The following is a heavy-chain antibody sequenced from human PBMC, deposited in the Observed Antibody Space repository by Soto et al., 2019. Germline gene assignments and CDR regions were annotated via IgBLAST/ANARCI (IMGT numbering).Heavy chain of an antibody. J-gene: IGHJ6*02. CDR1: GFTFSSYA. Sequence: GGSLRLSCAASGFTFSSYAMSWVRQAPGKGLEWVSAISGSGGSTYYADSVKGRFTISRDNSKNTLYLQMNSLRAEDTAVYYCAKDYDILTGYYTYYYYGMGVWGQGTTVTVSS. CDR3: AKDYDILTGYYTYYYYGMGV. CDR2: ISGSGGST. V-gene: IGHV3-23*01. D-gene: IGHD3-9*01.